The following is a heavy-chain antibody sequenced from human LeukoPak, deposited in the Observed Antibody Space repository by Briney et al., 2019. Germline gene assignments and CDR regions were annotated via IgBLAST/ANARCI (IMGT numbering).Heavy chain of an antibody. J-gene: IGHJ4*02. V-gene: IGHV4-59*01. D-gene: IGHD2-8*01. CDR3: ARRYCPNGICYFDY. CDR1: SGSINNYY. CDR2: IYYSGSN. Sequence: SETLSLTCTVSSGSINNYYLSWIRQPPGKGLEWIGYIYYSGSNNYNPSLKSRVTIAIDTSKMQFSLKLTSVTAADTAVYYCARRYCPNGICYFDYWGQGTLVTVSS.